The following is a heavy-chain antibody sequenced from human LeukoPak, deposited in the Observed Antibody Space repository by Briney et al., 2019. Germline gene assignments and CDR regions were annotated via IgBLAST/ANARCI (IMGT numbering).Heavy chain of an antibody. Sequence: GASVKVSCKASGYTFTSYDINWVRQATGQGLEWMGWMNPNSGNTGYAQKFQGRVTMTRNTSISTAYMELSSLRSEDTAVYYCATDLGGPDHQYFQHWGQGTLVTVSS. CDR2: MNPNSGNT. CDR1: GYTFTSYD. D-gene: IGHD1-14*01. V-gene: IGHV1-8*01. J-gene: IGHJ1*01. CDR3: ATDLGGPDHQYFQH.